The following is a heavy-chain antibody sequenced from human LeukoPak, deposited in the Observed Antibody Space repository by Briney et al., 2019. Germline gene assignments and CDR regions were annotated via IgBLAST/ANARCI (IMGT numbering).Heavy chain of an antibody. CDR2: IYYSGST. CDR3: ARDYHLSRLLPLNWYFDL. Sequence: ESSETLSLTCTVSGGSISSYYWSWIRQPPGKGLEWIGYIYYSGSTNYNPSLKSRVTISVDTSKNQFSLKLSSVTAADTAVYYCARDYHLSRLLPLNWYFDLWGRGTLVIVSS. CDR1: GGSISSYY. J-gene: IGHJ2*01. D-gene: IGHD3-16*02. V-gene: IGHV4-59*01.